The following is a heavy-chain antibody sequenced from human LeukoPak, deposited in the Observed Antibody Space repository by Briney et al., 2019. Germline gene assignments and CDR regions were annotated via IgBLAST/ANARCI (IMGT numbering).Heavy chain of an antibody. CDR3: ARDPVPFDY. CDR1: GFTFSSYA. V-gene: IGHV3-23*01. D-gene: IGHD4-17*01. CDR2: ISGSGGST. J-gene: IGHJ4*02. Sequence: GGSLRLSCTASGFTFSSYAMSWVRQAPGKGLEWVSAISGSGGSTYYADSVKGRFTISRDNAKNSLYLQMNSLRAEDTAVYYCARDPVPFDYWGQGTLVTVSS.